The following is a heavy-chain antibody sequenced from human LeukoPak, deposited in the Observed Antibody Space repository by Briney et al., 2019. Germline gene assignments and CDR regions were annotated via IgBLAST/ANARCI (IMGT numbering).Heavy chain of an antibody. Sequence: PSETLSLTCAVYGGSFSAYYWSWIRQPPGQGLEWIGEINHSESTNYNPSLKSRVTMSVDTPKNQFSLKLYSLTAADTAVYYCARGLRGTVTTGDADYWGQGTLVTVSP. CDR2: INHSEST. CDR1: GGSFSAYY. D-gene: IGHD4-17*01. J-gene: IGHJ4*02. CDR3: ARGLRGTVTTGDADY. V-gene: IGHV4-34*01.